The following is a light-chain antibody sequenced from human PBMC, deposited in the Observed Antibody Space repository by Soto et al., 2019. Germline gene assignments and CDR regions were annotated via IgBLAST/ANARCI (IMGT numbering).Light chain of an antibody. CDR1: QSVSSIY. V-gene: IGKV3-20*01. CDR2: GAS. J-gene: IGKJ5*01. CDR3: QQYGSSPVT. Sequence: EIVMTQSPATLSLSPGERATLSCRASQSVSSIYLAWYQQKPGQAPRLLIYGASSRATGIPDRFSGSGSGTDFTLTISRLEPEDFAVYYCQQYGSSPVTFGQGTRLEI.